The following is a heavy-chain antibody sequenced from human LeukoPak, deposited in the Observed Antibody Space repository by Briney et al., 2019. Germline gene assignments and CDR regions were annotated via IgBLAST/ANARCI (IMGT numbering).Heavy chain of an antibody. CDR2: INWNGGIT. D-gene: IGHD3-16*01. CDR3: AREGGYQYYYAMDV. V-gene: IGHV3-20*04. J-gene: IGHJ6*02. Sequence: GGSLRLSCAASGFTFSDYYMSWIRQAPGQGLEWVSGINWNGGITAYADSVKGRFTISRDNAKNSLYLQMSSLRAEDAAVYYCAREGGYQYYYAMDVWGQGTTVTVSS. CDR1: GFTFSDYY.